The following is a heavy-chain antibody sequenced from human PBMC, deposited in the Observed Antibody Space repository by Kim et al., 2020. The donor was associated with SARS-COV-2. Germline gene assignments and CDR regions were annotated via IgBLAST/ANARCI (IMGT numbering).Heavy chain of an antibody. D-gene: IGHD3-10*01. V-gene: IGHV3-48*02. CDR1: GFTFGSYG. J-gene: IGHJ6*01. Sequence: GGSLRLSCGASGFTFGSYGMNWVRQAPGKGLEWVSYITSSSTTIFYADSVKGRFTMSRDNAKNSLYLQMNSLRDEDTAVYYCARDCTGGSGSYSDGMDV. CDR2: ITSSSTTI. CDR3: ARDCTGGSGSYSDGMDV.